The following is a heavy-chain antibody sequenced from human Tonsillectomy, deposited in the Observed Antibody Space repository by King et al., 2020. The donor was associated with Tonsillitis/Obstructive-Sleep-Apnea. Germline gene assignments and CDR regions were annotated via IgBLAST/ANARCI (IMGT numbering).Heavy chain of an antibody. J-gene: IGHJ4*02. V-gene: IGHV1-69*01. D-gene: IGHD3-3*01. CDR3: ARVERHYVFWSGYHVYYFDY. CDR2: IIPIFGTA. CDR1: GGTFSSYA. Sequence: VQLVQSGAEVKKPGSSVKVSCKASGGTFSSYAISWVRQAPGQGLEWMGGIIPIFGTANYAQKFQGRVTITADESTSTAYMELSSLRSEDTAVYYCARVERHYVFWSGYHVYYFDYWGQGTLVTVSS.